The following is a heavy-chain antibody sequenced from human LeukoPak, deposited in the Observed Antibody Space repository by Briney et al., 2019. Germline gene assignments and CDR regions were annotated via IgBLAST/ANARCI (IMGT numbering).Heavy chain of an antibody. Sequence: SETLSLTCTVSGGSISSYYWSWIRQPAGKGLEWIGRIYTSGSTNYNPSLKSRVTISVDKSKNQLSLKLSSVTAADTAVYYCARRACSSTSCPIDYWGQGTLVTVSS. CDR2: IYTSGST. J-gene: IGHJ4*02. V-gene: IGHV4-4*07. CDR3: ARRACSSTSCPIDY. D-gene: IGHD2-2*01. CDR1: GGSISSYY.